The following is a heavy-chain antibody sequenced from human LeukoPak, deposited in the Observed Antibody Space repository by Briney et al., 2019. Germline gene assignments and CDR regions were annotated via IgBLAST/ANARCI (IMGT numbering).Heavy chain of an antibody. CDR3: ARGRGPPNTNRDFYYYYYMDV. CDR2: INAANGHT. J-gene: IGHJ6*03. Sequence: ASVKVSCKASGYTFTGYYMHWVRQAPGQGLEWMGWINAANGHTKYSQEFQGRITITRDTSATTAYMELSNLRSEDMALYYCARGRGPPNTNRDFYYYYYMDVWGTGTTVTVSS. D-gene: IGHD3-10*01. V-gene: IGHV1-3*03. CDR1: GYTFTGYY.